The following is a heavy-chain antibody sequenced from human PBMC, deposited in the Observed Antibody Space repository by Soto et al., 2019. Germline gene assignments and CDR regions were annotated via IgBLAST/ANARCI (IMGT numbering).Heavy chain of an antibody. D-gene: IGHD3-3*01. J-gene: IGHJ4*02. Sequence: GGSLILSCAASGFTFSSYAMSWVSQAPGKGLEWVSSISGSSGYIYYADSVKGRFTISRDNSKNSLYLQMNSLRAEDTAVYYCARAPSYDFWSGYLPPEYYFDYWGQGTLVTVSS. CDR3: ARAPSYDFWSGYLPPEYYFDY. V-gene: IGHV3-21*04. CDR1: GFTFSSYA. CDR2: ISGSSGYI.